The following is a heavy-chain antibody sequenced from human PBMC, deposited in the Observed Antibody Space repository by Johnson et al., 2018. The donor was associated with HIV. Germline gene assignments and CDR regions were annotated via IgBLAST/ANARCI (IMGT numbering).Heavy chain of an antibody. Sequence: QVQLVESGGGLVKPVGSLRLSCAASGFTFSDYYMSWIRQAPGKGLEWVSYISSSGSTIYYADSVKGRCTSSRDNAKNSLYRQMKSLRAEDTAVYYCVSREWKLPAFDIGGQERMFT. J-gene: IGHJ3*02. CDR1: GFTFSDYY. CDR2: ISSSGSTI. D-gene: IGHD3-3*01. V-gene: IGHV3-11*04. CDR3: VSREWKLPAFDI.